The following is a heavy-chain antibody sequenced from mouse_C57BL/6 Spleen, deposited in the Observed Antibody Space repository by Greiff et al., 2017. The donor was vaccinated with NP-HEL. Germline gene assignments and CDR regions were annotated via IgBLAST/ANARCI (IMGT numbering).Heavy chain of an antibody. Sequence: EVQLQQSGTVLARPGASVKMSCKTSGYTFTSYWMHWVKQRPGQGLEWIGAIYPGNSDTSYNQKFKGKAKLTAVTSASTAYMELSSLTNEDSAVYYCTSPYDGYYVFDYWGQGTTLTVSS. CDR3: TSPYDGYYVFDY. CDR1: GYTFTSYW. V-gene: IGHV1-5*01. J-gene: IGHJ2*01. CDR2: IYPGNSDT. D-gene: IGHD2-3*01.